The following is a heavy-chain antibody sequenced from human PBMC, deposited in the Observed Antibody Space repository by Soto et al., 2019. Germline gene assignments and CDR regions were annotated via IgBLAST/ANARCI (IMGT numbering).Heavy chain of an antibody. CDR3: ARSLPGGTIFYMDI. J-gene: IGHJ6*03. V-gene: IGHV4-31*02. Sequence: WTWVRQHPGKGLEWVGHIYYSGTAYYNPSLKSRVDISVDPSQNRFSLKLSSVTAADTAMYFCARSLPGGTIFYMDIWGEGTTVTVSS. CDR2: IYYSGTA. D-gene: IGHD1-26*01.